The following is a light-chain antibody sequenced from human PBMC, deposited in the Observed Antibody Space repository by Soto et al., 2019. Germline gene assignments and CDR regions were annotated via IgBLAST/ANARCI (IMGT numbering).Light chain of an antibody. Sequence: EIVLTQSPGTLSLSPGERATLSCRASQSITSNFLAWYQQKPGQAPRLLIYGASTRAAGVPDRFSGSGSGTDITLTITRLEPEDVAVYYCQPYGRSPLTFTFGQGTKLGV. CDR1: QSITSNF. J-gene: IGKJ2*01. V-gene: IGKV3-20*01. CDR2: GAS. CDR3: QPYGRSPLTFT.